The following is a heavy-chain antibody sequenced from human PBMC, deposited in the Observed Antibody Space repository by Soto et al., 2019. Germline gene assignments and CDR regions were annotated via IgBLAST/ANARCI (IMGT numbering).Heavy chain of an antibody. D-gene: IGHD3-10*01. CDR1: GGSVSTGNYN. J-gene: IGHJ3*02. CDR3: ARVVRDAFDI. CDR2: IFFTGST. V-gene: IGHV4-61*01. Sequence: SDTLSLTCTVSGGSVSTGNYNWSWVRQTPGKVLEWIGNIFFTGSTHYNPSLASRVTISVDTSKNQFSLKLSSVTAADTAVYYCARVVRDAFDIWGQGTMVTVSS.